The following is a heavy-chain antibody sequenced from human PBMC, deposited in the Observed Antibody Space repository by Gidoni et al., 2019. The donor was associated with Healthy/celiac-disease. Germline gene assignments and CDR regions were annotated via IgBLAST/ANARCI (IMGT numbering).Heavy chain of an antibody. J-gene: IGHJ4*02. Sequence: QLQLQESGPGLVKPSETLSLTCTVPGGSISSSSYYWGWSRQPPGKGLEWIWSIYYSGRTYYTPSLKSRVTISVDTSKNQFSLKLSSVTAADTAVYYCARGVGELSFVAYWGQGTLVTVSS. CDR1: GGSISSSSYY. V-gene: IGHV4-39*01. CDR3: ARGVGELSFVAY. D-gene: IGHD3-16*02. CDR2: IYYSGRT.